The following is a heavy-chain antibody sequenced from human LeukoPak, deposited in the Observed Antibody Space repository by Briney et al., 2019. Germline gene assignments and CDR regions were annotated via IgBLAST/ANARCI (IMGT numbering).Heavy chain of an antibody. Sequence: SETLSLTCAVYGGSFSGFYWSWIRQPPVKGLEWIGEINHSGSTNYNTSLKSRVTISVDTSKKQFSLKLTSVTAADTAVYYCARGAGDYARYYFDDWGQGTLVTVSS. V-gene: IGHV4-34*01. CDR2: INHSGST. D-gene: IGHD4-17*01. CDR3: ARGAGDYARYYFDD. J-gene: IGHJ4*02. CDR1: GGSFSGFY.